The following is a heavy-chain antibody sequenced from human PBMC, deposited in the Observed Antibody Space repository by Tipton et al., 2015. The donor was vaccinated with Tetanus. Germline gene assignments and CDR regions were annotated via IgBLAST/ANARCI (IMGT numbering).Heavy chain of an antibody. D-gene: IGHD6-13*01. V-gene: IGHV4-39*02. J-gene: IGHJ4*02. CDR2: IYYSGST. CDR3: AREGGAAAGTGFDY. Sequence: TLSLTCTVSGGSISSSSYYWGWIRQPPGKGLEWIGSIYYSGSTYYNPSLKSRVTISVDTSKNQFSLKLNSVTAADTAVYYCAREGGAAAGTGFDYWGQGTLVTVSS. CDR1: GGSISSSSYY.